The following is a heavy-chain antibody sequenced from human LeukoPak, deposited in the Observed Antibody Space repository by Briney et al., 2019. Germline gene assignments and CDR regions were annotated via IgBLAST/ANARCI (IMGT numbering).Heavy chain of an antibody. J-gene: IGHJ4*02. CDR2: ISASGGST. Sequence: GGSLRLSCAASGFTFSSYAMTWVRQAPGKGLEWVSAISASGGSTYYADSVKGRFTISRDNAKNSLYLQMNSLRAEDTAVYYCARALVGATLDYWGQGTLVTVSS. CDR1: GFTFSSYA. CDR3: ARALVGATLDY. D-gene: IGHD1-26*01. V-gene: IGHV3-23*01.